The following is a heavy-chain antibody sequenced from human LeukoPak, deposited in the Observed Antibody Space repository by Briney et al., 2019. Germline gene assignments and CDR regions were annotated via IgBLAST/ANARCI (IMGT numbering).Heavy chain of an antibody. D-gene: IGHD1-7*01. CDR2: IIPIFGTA. CDR1: GGTFSSYA. J-gene: IGHJ5*02. Sequence: SVKVSCKASGGTFSSYAISWVRQAPGQGLEWMGRIIPIFGTANYAQKFQGRVTITTDESTSTAYMELSSLRSEDTAVYYCASRYNWNYDWFDPWGQGTLVTASS. V-gene: IGHV1-69*05. CDR3: ASRYNWNYDWFDP.